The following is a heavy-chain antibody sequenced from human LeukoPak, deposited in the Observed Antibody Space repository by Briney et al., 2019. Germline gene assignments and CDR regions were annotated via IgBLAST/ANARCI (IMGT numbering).Heavy chain of an antibody. CDR1: GGTFSSYA. D-gene: IGHD6-13*01. Sequence: SVKVSCKASGGTFSSYAISWVRQAPGQGHEWMGGIIPIFGTANYAQKFQGRVTITADESTSTAYMELSSLRSEDTAVYYCARDHEGDSSSFNWFDPWGQGTLVTVSS. V-gene: IGHV1-69*13. J-gene: IGHJ5*02. CDR3: ARDHEGDSSSFNWFDP. CDR2: IIPIFGTA.